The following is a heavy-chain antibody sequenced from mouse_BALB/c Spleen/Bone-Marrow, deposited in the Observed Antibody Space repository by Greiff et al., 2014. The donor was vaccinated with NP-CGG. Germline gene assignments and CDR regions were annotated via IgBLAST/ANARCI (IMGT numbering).Heavy chain of an antibody. D-gene: IGHD1-1*01. CDR2: ISSGSSTI. Sequence: EVMLVESGGGLVQPGGPRKLSCAASGFTFSSFGMHWVRQAPEKGLEWVAYISSGSSTIYYADTVKGRFTISRDNPKNTLFLQMTSLRSEDTAMYYCARPFYYDFDVWGAGTTVTVSS. CDR3: ARPFYYDFDV. J-gene: IGHJ1*01. V-gene: IGHV5-17*02. CDR1: GFTFSSFG.